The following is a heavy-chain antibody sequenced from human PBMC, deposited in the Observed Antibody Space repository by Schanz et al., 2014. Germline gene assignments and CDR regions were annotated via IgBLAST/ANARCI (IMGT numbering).Heavy chain of an antibody. V-gene: IGHV3-23*01. D-gene: IGHD3-10*01. CDR1: GFTFSSYA. Sequence: EVQLLESGGGLVQPGGSLRLSCATSGFTFSSYAMTWVRQAPGMGLEWVSAISGRDGNTYYADSVRGRFTISRDNSKNTLYLQMNSLRAEDAAVYCCAKGRFGELSAFDIWGQGTMXTVSS. CDR3: AKGRFGELSAFDI. CDR2: ISGRDGNT. J-gene: IGHJ3*02.